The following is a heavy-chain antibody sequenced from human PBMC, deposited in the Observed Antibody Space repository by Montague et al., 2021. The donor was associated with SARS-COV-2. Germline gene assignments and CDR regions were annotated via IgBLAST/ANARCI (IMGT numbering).Heavy chain of an antibody. J-gene: IGHJ5*01. CDR2: INHSGST. Sequence: SETLSLTCAARGGSFTNYYWNWIRQSPGKGLETLGEINHSGSTNYNPSLKSRVTISVDMSKSQVSLNLTSVTAADTAIYYCARARGRTGWFDSWGQGIQVTVSS. D-gene: IGHD3-10*01. CDR3: ARARGRTGWFDS. CDR1: GGSFTNYY. V-gene: IGHV4-34*01.